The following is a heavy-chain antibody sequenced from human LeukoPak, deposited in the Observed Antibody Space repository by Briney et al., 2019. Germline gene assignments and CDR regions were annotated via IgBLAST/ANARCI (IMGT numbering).Heavy chain of an antibody. CDR3: ARDENYGIFFNVDY. D-gene: IGHD4-17*01. CDR1: GGTFSSYA. CDR2: IIPIIGTA. J-gene: IGHJ4*02. V-gene: IGHV1-69*06. Sequence: SVKVSCKASGGTFSSYAISWVRQAPGQGLEWMGGIIPIIGTANNAQKFQGRVTMTADTSTSTAYMELRSLRSDDTALYYCARDENYGIFFNVDYWGQGTLVTVSS.